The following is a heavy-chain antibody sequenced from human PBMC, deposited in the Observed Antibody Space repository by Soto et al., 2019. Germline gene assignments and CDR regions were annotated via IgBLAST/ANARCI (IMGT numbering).Heavy chain of an antibody. D-gene: IGHD3-16*01. Sequence: SETLSLTCTVSGGSISSYYWSWIRQPPGKGLEWIGYIYYSGITNYNPSLKSRVTISVDTSKNQFSLKLSSVTAADTAVYYCARGGTPIDYWGQGTLVTVSS. CDR2: IYYSGIT. J-gene: IGHJ4*02. CDR1: GGSISSYY. V-gene: IGHV4-59*01. CDR3: ARGGTPIDY.